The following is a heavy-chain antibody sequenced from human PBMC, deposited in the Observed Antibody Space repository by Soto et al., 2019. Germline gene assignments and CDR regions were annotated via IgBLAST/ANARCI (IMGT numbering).Heavy chain of an antibody. Sequence: GESLKLSCKGSGYSFTSYWIGWVRQMPGKGLEWMGIIYPGDSDTRYSPSFQGQVTISADKSISTAYLQWSSLKASDTAMYYCARSITGTTSGFWFDPWGQGTLVTVSS. CDR2: IYPGDSDT. V-gene: IGHV5-51*01. CDR1: GYSFTSYW. J-gene: IGHJ5*02. CDR3: ARSITGTTSGFWFDP. D-gene: IGHD1-7*01.